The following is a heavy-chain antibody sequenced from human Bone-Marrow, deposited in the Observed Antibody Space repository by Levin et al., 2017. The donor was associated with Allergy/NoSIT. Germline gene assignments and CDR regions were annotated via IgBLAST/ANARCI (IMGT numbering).Heavy chain of an antibody. CDR1: GFTFSSYG. J-gene: IGHJ3*02. Sequence: GGSLRLSCAASGFTFSSYGMHWVRQAPGKGLEWVAVISYDGSNKYYADSVKGRFTISRDNSKNTLYLQMNSLRAEDTAVYYCAKGRRIIAARPTGAFDIWGQGTMVTVSS. V-gene: IGHV3-30*18. CDR3: AKGRRIIAARPTGAFDI. CDR2: ISYDGSNK. D-gene: IGHD6-6*01.